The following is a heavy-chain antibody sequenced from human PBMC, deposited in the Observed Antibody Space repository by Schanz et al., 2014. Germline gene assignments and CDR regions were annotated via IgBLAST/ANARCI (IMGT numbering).Heavy chain of an antibody. V-gene: IGHV3-7*01. J-gene: IGHJ4*02. CDR1: GFTFSTYW. Sequence: EEQLLESGGALVQPGGSLRLSCAASGFTFSTYWMSWVRQAPGKGLEWVANIKRDESERSYVDSVKGRFTISRDNAKNSLYLQMNSLRAEDTAVYYCARDKGGYYPFDYWGQGTLVTVSS. CDR3: ARDKGGYYPFDY. D-gene: IGHD3-3*01. CDR2: IKRDESER.